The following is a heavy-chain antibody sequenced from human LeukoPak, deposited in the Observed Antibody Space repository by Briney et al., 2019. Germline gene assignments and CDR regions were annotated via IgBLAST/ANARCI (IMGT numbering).Heavy chain of an antibody. D-gene: IGHD3-9*01. J-gene: IGHJ6*03. CDR3: AREWRDYDILTGKLSWRHYYMDV. Sequence: GGSLRLSCAASGFTVSSNYMSWVRQAPGKGLEWVSVIYSGGSTYYADSVKGRFTISRDNSKNTLYLQMNSLRTEDTAVYYCAREWRDYDILTGKLSWRHYYMDVWGKGTTVTVSS. CDR2: IYSGGST. V-gene: IGHV3-53*01. CDR1: GFTVSSNY.